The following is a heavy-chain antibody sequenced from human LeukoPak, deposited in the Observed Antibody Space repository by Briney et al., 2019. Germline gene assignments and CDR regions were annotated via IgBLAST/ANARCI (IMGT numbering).Heavy chain of an antibody. CDR3: AKDKVGIVGATTFDY. CDR2: ISSSSSYI. J-gene: IGHJ4*02. D-gene: IGHD1-26*01. Sequence: PGGSLRLSCAASGFTFSSYSMNWVRQAPGKGLEWVSSISSSSSYIYYADSVKGRFTISRDNAKNSLYLQMNSLRAEDTALYYCAKDKVGIVGATTFDYWGQGTLVTVSS. V-gene: IGHV3-21*04. CDR1: GFTFSSYS.